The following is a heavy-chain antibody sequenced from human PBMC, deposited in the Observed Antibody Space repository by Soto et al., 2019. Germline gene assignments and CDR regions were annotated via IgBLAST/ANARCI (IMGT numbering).Heavy chain of an antibody. Sequence: GGSLRLSCVGSGFTFSSHAMTWVRQAPGKGLEWVSTLGGIGAFYADSVKGRFTISRDNSKNTVNLQMNSLRAEDTAIYYCARDLTTHDYWGQGTVVTVS. J-gene: IGHJ4*02. V-gene: IGHV3-23*01. CDR2: LGGIGA. CDR3: ARDLTTHDY. CDR1: GFTFSSHA.